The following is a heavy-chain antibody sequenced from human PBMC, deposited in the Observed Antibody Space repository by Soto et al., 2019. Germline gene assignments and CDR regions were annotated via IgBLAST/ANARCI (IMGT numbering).Heavy chain of an antibody. V-gene: IGHV4-59*08. J-gene: IGHJ5*02. Sequence: SETLCLRCTGSGGSMSSGDWTGSRQPPGKGLEWIGYIYYSGSTNYNPSLKSRVTISVDTSKNQFSLKVSSVTATDTAVYYCARLNSGSSCYHNLFDPWGQGSLVIVSS. CDR3: ARLNSGSSCYHNLFDP. CDR2: IYYSGST. CDR1: GGSMSSGD. D-gene: IGHD2-2*01.